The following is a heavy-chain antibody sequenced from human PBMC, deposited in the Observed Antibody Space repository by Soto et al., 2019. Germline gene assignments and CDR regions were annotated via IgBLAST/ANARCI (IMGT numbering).Heavy chain of an antibody. J-gene: IGHJ6*02. V-gene: IGHV4-59*01. CDR2: IYFDGTT. Sequence: SETLSLTCTVSGGSISSYYWSWIRQPPGKGLEWVGYIYFDGTTRHNPALKSRVTISLETSKNQFSLNLSSVTAADTAVYYCASSNIAAAGFYYYGMDVWGRGTTVTVSS. D-gene: IGHD6-13*01. CDR1: GGSISSYY. CDR3: ASSNIAAAGFYYYGMDV.